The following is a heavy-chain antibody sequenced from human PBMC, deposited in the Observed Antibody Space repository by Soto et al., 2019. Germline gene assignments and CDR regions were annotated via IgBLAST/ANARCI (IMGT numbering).Heavy chain of an antibody. Sequence: DSVKVSCKDSGGTFSSYRINCVRPAPGQGLEWMGWINPNSGGTNYAQKFQGRVTMTRDTSISTAYMELSRLRSDDTAVYYCASYPPYGMDVWGQGTTVTVSS. CDR3: ASYPPYGMDV. V-gene: IGHV1-2*02. J-gene: IGHJ6*02. D-gene: IGHD3-16*02. CDR2: INPNSGGT. CDR1: GGTFSSYR.